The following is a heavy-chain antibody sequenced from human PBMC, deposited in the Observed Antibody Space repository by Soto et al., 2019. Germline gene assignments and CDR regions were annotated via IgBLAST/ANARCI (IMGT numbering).Heavy chain of an antibody. Sequence: PSETLSLTCTVSGGSISSYCWSWIRQPPGKGLEWIGYIYYSGSTNYNPSLKSRVTISVDTSKNQFSLKLSSVTAADTAVYYCARWGWLQSYYGSDPFDYWGQGTLVTVSS. CDR1: GGSISSYC. J-gene: IGHJ4*02. D-gene: IGHD3-10*01. V-gene: IGHV4-59*01. CDR2: IYYSGST. CDR3: ARWGWLQSYYGSDPFDY.